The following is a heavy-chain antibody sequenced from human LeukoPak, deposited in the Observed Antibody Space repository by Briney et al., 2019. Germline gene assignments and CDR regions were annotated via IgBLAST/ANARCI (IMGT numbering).Heavy chain of an antibody. CDR2: INYSGST. Sequence: SETLSLTCTVSGGSISSSSYYWGWIRQPPGKGLEWIGSINYSGSTHYNPSLKSRVTISVDTSKNQFSLKLSSVTAADTAVYYCARDTDSSGYYSGQDYWGQGTLVTVSS. V-gene: IGHV4-39*07. CDR1: GGSISSSSYY. J-gene: IGHJ4*02. CDR3: ARDTDSSGYYSGQDY. D-gene: IGHD3-22*01.